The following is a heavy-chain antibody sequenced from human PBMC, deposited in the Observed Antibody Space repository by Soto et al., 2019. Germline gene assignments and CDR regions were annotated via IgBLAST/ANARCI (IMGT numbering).Heavy chain of an antibody. J-gene: IGHJ6*02. CDR2: MTPNSGNT. Sequence: ASVKVSCKASGDTFPSYELNRVRHLTVQRIEWMGWMTPNSGNTGYAQKFQGRVTMTRNTSISTAYMELSSLRSEDTAVYYCARVQAVAATPGYYYYGMDVWGQGTTVTVS. V-gene: IGHV1-8*01. CDR1: GDTFPSYE. D-gene: IGHD2-15*01. CDR3: ARVQAVAATPGYYYYGMDV.